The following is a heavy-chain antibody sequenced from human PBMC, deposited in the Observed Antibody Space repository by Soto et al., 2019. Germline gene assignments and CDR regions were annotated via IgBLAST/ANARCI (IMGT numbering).Heavy chain of an antibody. D-gene: IGHD2-21*02. CDR3: ARDLPPHIVVVTAADWYFDL. J-gene: IGHJ2*01. CDR2: IIPILGIA. V-gene: IGHV1-69*08. Sequence: QVQLVQSGAEVKKPGSSVKVSCKASGGTFSSYTISWVRQAPGQGLEWMGRIIPILGIANYAQKFQGRVTITADKSTSTAYMELSSLRSEDTAVYYCARDLPPHIVVVTAADWYFDLWGRGTLVTVSS. CDR1: GGTFSSYT.